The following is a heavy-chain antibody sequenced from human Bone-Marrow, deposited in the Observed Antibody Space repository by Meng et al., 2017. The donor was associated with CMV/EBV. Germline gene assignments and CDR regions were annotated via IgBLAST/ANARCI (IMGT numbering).Heavy chain of an antibody. CDR2: IRYDGSNK. D-gene: IGHD3-22*01. Sequence: GESLKISCAASEFTFTDYYMSWIRQAPGKGLEWVAFIRYDGSNKYYADSVKGRFTISRDNSKNTLYLQMNSLRAEDTAVYYCAKVPTSWLRSVYWGQGTLVTVSS. J-gene: IGHJ4*02. V-gene: IGHV3-30*02. CDR3: AKVPTSWLRSVY. CDR1: EFTFTDYY.